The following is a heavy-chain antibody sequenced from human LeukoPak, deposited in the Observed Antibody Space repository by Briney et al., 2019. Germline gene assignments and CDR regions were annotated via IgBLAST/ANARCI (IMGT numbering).Heavy chain of an antibody. D-gene: IGHD5-18*01. V-gene: IGHV3-23*01. CDR1: GFTFSSYA. CDR3: AKVGYSYGLGAFDI. CDR2: ISGCGGST. J-gene: IGHJ3*02. Sequence: GGSLRLSCVASGFTFSSYAMSWVRQAPGKGVEWVSAISGCGGSTYYADSVKGRFTISRDNSKNTLYLQMNSLRAEDTAVYYCAKVGYSYGLGAFDIWGQGTMVTVSS.